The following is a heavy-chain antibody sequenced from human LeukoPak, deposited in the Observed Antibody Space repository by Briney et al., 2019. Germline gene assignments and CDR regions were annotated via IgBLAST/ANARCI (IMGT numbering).Heavy chain of an antibody. V-gene: IGHV3-23*01. Sequence: PGGPLRLSCTASGFTFSSFAMHWVRQAPGKGLEWVSLITNSGVTTHYADSVKGRFTISRDNSRNTLYLQLNSLRADDTALYYCAKARLYCSSGTCSDHPATLTGMDVWGQGTTVTVSS. D-gene: IGHD2-15*01. CDR2: ITNSGVTT. J-gene: IGHJ6*02. CDR3: AKARLYCSSGTCSDHPATLTGMDV. CDR1: GFTFSSFA.